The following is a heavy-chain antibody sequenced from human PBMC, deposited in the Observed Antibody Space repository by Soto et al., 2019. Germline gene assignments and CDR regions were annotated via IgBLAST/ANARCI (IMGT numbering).Heavy chain of an antibody. D-gene: IGHD3-22*01. CDR3: AREPRGVIITIGQRGFFEI. J-gene: IGHJ4*02. Sequence: QVQLVESGGGVVQPGRSLRLSCGASGFTISNYAMHWVRQAAGKGLEWVAVIPYDGSDKYYAASVKGRFTISRDNSKNTLYLQMNSLRAEDTAVYYCAREPRGVIITIGQRGFFEIWGQGTLVILSS. CDR2: IPYDGSDK. CDR1: GFTISNYA. V-gene: IGHV3-30*04.